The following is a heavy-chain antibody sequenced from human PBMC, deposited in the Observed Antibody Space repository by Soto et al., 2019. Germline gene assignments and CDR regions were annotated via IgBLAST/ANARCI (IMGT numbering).Heavy chain of an antibody. J-gene: IGHJ4*02. V-gene: IGHV4-34*01. CDR2: INHSGST. D-gene: IGHD3-10*01. CDR3: ATTRRSYYGSFDY. Sequence: QVQLQQWGAGLLKPSETLSLTCAVYGGSFSGYYWSWIRQPPGKGLEWIGEINHSGSTNYNPSLKSRVTISVDTSKNQFSLKLSSVTAADTAVYYCATTRRSYYGSFDYWGQGTLVTVSS. CDR1: GGSFSGYY.